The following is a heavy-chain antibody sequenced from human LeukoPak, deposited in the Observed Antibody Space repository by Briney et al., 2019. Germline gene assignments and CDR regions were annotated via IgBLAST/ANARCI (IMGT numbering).Heavy chain of an antibody. J-gene: IGHJ4*02. CDR1: GFTFNTYR. V-gene: IGHV3-74*01. CDR2: IYSDGSST. D-gene: IGHD1-26*01. CDR3: AREGYSGTYRAFYFDY. Sequence: NPGGSLRLSCAASGFTFNTYRMNWVRQAPGKGLVWVSRIYSDGSSTSYADSVKGRFTISRDNAKNTLYLQMNSLRAEDTAVYYCAREGYSGTYRAFYFDYWGQGTLVTVSS.